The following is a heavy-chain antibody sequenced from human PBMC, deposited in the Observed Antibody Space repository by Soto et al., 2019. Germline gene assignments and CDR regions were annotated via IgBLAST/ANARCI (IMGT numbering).Heavy chain of an antibody. CDR3: ARDSGIAAAGTISYFDY. CDR2: IYYSGST. D-gene: IGHD6-13*01. J-gene: IGHJ4*02. Sequence: SETLSLTCTVSGGSISSYYWSWIRQPLGKGLEWIGYIYYSGSTNYNPSLKSRVTISVDTSKNQFSLKLSSVTAADTAVYYCARDSGIAAAGTISYFDYWGQGTLVTVSS. CDR1: GGSISSYY. V-gene: IGHV4-59*01.